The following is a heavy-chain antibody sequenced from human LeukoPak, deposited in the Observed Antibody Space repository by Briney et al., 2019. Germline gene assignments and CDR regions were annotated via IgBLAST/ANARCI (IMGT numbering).Heavy chain of an antibody. CDR1: GFNFITAA. Sequence: GGPLRLSCAASGFNFITAAMTWVRQAPGKGLEWVPLIGSSGGSTYYADSVKGRFTISRDNFNHTLSLQMNSLRVEDTAIYYCVKDIQLSTWGLGTMVTVSS. V-gene: IGHV3-23*01. D-gene: IGHD5-24*01. CDR3: VKDIQLST. J-gene: IGHJ3*01. CDR2: IGSSGGST.